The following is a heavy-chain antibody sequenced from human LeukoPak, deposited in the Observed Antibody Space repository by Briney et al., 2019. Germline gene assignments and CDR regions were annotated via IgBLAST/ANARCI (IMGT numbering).Heavy chain of an antibody. D-gene: IGHD3-22*01. CDR3: ARVSYYDSSGYYFLSYVDY. Sequence: GGSLRLSCAASGFTFSSYWMHWVRQAPGKGLVWVSRINSDGSSTSYADSVRGRFTISRDNSKNTLYLQMNSLGAEDTAVYYCARVSYYDSSGYYFLSYVDYWGQGTLVTVSS. CDR1: GFTFSSYW. CDR2: INSDGSST. J-gene: IGHJ4*02. V-gene: IGHV3-74*01.